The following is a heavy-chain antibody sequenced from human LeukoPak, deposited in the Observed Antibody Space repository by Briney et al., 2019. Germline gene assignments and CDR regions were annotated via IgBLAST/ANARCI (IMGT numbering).Heavy chain of an antibody. Sequence: ASVTVSFKASGYTFTGYYMHWVRQAPGQGLEWMGWINPNSGGTNYAQKFQGRVTMTRDTSISTAYMELSRLRSDDTAVYYCARVLDSGYLDYWGQGTLVTVSS. D-gene: IGHD1-26*01. CDR2: INPNSGGT. V-gene: IGHV1-2*02. CDR3: ARVLDSGYLDY. CDR1: GYTFTGYY. J-gene: IGHJ4*02.